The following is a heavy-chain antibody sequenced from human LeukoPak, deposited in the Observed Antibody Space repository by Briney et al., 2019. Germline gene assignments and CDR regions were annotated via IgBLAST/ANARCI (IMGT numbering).Heavy chain of an antibody. D-gene: IGHD6-13*01. CDR3: AKDSAPGIAADDY. J-gene: IGHJ4*02. V-gene: IGHV3-23*01. CDR1: GFTFSSHE. Sequence: GGSLRLSCAASGFTFSSHELTWVRQAPNKGLEWVSAISGSGERTHYADSVKGRFTISRDNSRNILYLQMNNLGAEDTAIYYCAKDSAPGIAADDYWGQGTLVIVSS. CDR2: ISGSGERT.